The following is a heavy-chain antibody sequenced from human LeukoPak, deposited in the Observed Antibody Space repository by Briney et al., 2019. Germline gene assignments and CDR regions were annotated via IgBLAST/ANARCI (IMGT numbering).Heavy chain of an antibody. D-gene: IGHD5-18*01. CDR1: GGSISSHY. Sequence: SETLSLTCTVSGGSISSHYWSWIRQPPGKGLEWIGYIYYSGSTNYNPSLKSRVTISVDTSKNQFSLKLSSVTAADTAVYYCATVWGYSYGYALDYWGQGTLVTVSS. V-gene: IGHV4-59*11. CDR3: ATVWGYSYGYALDY. CDR2: IYYSGST. J-gene: IGHJ4*02.